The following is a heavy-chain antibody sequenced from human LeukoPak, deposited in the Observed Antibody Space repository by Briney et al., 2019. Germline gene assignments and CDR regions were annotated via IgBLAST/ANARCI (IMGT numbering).Heavy chain of an antibody. J-gene: IGHJ3*02. CDR2: ISAYNGNT. CDR3: ARVRILKGRNPFDI. Sequence: GASVKVSCKASGYTFTSYGISWVRQAPGQGLEWMGWISAYNGNTNYAQKLQGRVTMTTDTSTSTAYMELRSLRSDDTAVYYCARVRILKGRNPFDIWGQGTMVTVSS. CDR1: GYTFTSYG. V-gene: IGHV1-18*01.